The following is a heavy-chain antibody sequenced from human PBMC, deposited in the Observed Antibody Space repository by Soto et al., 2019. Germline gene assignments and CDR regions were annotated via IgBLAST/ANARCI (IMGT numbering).Heavy chain of an antibody. CDR3: ARIVRYSSALYYFDY. CDR2: ISAYNGNT. CDR1: GYTFTSYG. V-gene: IGHV1-18*01. D-gene: IGHD6-19*01. J-gene: IGHJ4*02. Sequence: ASVKVSCKASGYTFTSYGISWVRQAPGQGLEWMGWISAYNGNTNYAQKLQGRVTMTTDTSTSTAYMELRSLRSDDTAVYYCARIVRYSSALYYFDYWGQGTLVTVSS.